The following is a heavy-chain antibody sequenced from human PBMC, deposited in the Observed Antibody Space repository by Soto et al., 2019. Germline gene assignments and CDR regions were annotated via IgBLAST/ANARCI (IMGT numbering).Heavy chain of an antibody. D-gene: IGHD2-2*01. CDR1: GFTISNYA. CDR2: ITGSGSHT. J-gene: IGHJ5*02. V-gene: IGHV3-23*01. Sequence: EVQLLESGGGMIQPGGALRLSCAASGFTISNYAMSWVRQAPGEGLEWVSAITGSGSHTFYADSVKGRFTISRDNSKITLYLQMNSLRAEDTAVYYCAKGVDVYCSSGICYAYCFDPWGQGTQVTVSS. CDR3: AKGVDVYCSSGICYAYCFDP.